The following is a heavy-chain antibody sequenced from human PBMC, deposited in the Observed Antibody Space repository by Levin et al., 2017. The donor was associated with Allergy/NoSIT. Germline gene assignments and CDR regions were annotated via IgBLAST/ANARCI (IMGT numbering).Heavy chain of an antibody. J-gene: IGHJ3*01. D-gene: IGHD6-13*01. CDR2: IIPMFGKA. Sequence: SVKVSCKAFGGTLSNNAISWVRQAPGQGLEWMGGIIPMFGKATYAQQFQGRVTITADKSTSTAYMQLSGLRSEDTAVYFCARGGDRTGSWAYDAFEFWGQGTVVAVSS. CDR3: ARGGDRTGSWAYDAFEF. CDR1: GGTLSNNA. V-gene: IGHV1-69*06.